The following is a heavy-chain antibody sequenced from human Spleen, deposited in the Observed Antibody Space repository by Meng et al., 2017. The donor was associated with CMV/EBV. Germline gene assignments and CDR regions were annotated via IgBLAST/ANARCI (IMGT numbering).Heavy chain of an antibody. V-gene: IGHV1-2*02. Sequence: ASVKVSCKASGYTFTGYYMHWVRQAPGQGLEWMGWINPNSGGTNYAQKFQGRVTMTRDTSISTVYMELSRLRSDDTAVYYCARDRVYSALGGVIVNTDYYYYYGMDVWGQGTTVTVSS. CDR1: GYTFTGYY. D-gene: IGHD3-16*02. CDR3: ARDRVYSALGGVIVNTDYYYYYGMDV. CDR2: INPNSGGT. J-gene: IGHJ6*02.